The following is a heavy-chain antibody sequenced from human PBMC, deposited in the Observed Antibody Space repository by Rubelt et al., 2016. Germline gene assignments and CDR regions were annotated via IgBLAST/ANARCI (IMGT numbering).Heavy chain of an antibody. CDR2: INHSGST. V-gene: IGHV4-34*01. J-gene: IGHJ1*01. D-gene: IGHD3-22*01. Sequence: QVQLQQWGAGLLKPSETLSLTCAVYGGSFSGYYWSWIRQPPGKGLEWIGEINHSGSTNYNPSLKSGVTISVEPCKNQFSLKLSSVTAADTAVYYCARPNYYDSSGYWAEYFQHWGQGTLVTVSS. CDR3: ARPNYYDSSGYWAEYFQH. CDR1: GGSFSGYY.